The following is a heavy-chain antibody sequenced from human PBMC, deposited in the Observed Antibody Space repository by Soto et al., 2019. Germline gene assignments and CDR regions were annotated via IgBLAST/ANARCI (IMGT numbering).Heavy chain of an antibody. CDR3: TTDPGGSGYYYVYFDY. J-gene: IGHJ4*02. V-gene: IGHV3-15*01. CDR2: IKSKTDGGTT. D-gene: IGHD3-22*01. Sequence: LRLSSAASGFTFSNAWMSWVRQAPGKGLEWVGRIKSKTDGGTTDYAAPVKGRFTISRDDSKNTLYLQMNSLKTEDTAVYYCTTDPGGSGYYYVYFDYWGQGTLVTVSS. CDR1: GFTFSNAW.